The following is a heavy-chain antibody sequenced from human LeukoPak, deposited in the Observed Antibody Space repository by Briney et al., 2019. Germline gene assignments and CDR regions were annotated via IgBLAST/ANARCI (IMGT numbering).Heavy chain of an antibody. Sequence: GASLRLSCAASGFIFRNYAMSWVRHAPGKGLEWVSAITGSGDSIYYADSVKGRFTISRDNSKNTLYVEMNTLRAEDTAVYYCAKWGDYDILTGYYVSDFWGQGTLVTVSS. CDR1: GFIFRNYA. CDR2: ITGSGDSI. V-gene: IGHV3-23*01. CDR3: AKWGDYDILTGYYVSDF. J-gene: IGHJ4*02. D-gene: IGHD3-9*01.